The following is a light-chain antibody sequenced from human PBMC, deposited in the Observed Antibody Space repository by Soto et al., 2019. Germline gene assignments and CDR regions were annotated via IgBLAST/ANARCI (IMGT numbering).Light chain of an antibody. V-gene: IGKV3-20*01. Sequence: VLPQSPDTLSLSPGDRATLSCRASQSVRSTFLAWYQQKPGQAPRLLIYGASNRAAGIPERFSGSASGTEFTLNIRRLEPDDSAVYYCQQYHDSSMNTCGQGTKLQIK. CDR2: GAS. CDR3: QQYHDSSMNT. J-gene: IGKJ2*01. CDR1: QSVRSTF.